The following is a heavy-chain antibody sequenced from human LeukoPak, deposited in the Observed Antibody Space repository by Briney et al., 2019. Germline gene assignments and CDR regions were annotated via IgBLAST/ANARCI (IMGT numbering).Heavy chain of an antibody. J-gene: IGHJ4*02. Sequence: GGSLRLSCADSGFTFSSYSMNWVRRAPGKGLEWVSSISSSSSYIYYADSVKGRFTISRDNAKNSLYLQMNSLRAEDTAVYYCARDTYYYDSSGYPVDYWGQGTLVTVSS. CDR2: ISSSSSYI. CDR3: ARDTYYYDSSGYPVDY. CDR1: GFTFSSYS. D-gene: IGHD3-22*01. V-gene: IGHV3-21*01.